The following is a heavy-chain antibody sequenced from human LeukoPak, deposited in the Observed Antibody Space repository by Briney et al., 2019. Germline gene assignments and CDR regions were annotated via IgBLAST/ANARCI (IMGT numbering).Heavy chain of an antibody. Sequence: PSETLSLTCTVSGGSISSYYWSWIRQPPGKGLEWIGYVYYSGSTNYNPSLKSRVTISVDTSKNQFSLKLSSVTAADTAVYYCARGLDFWGGYFPFDPWGQGTLVTVSS. V-gene: IGHV4-59*01. CDR3: ARGLDFWGGYFPFDP. J-gene: IGHJ5*02. D-gene: IGHD3-3*01. CDR2: VYYSGST. CDR1: GGSISSYY.